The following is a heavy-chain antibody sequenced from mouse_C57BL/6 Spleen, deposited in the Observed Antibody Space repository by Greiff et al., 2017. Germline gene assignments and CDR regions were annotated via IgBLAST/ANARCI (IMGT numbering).Heavy chain of an antibody. V-gene: IGHV5-16*01. Sequence: EVMLVESEGGLVQPGSSMKLSCTASGFTFSDYYMAWVRQVPEKGLEWVANINYDGSSTYYLDSLKSRFIISRDNAKNILYLQMSSLKSEDTATYYCARAHYDGYFYYFAYWGQGTTLTVSS. CDR2: INYDGSST. CDR3: ARAHYDGYFYYFAY. CDR1: GFTFSDYY. D-gene: IGHD2-3*01. J-gene: IGHJ2*01.